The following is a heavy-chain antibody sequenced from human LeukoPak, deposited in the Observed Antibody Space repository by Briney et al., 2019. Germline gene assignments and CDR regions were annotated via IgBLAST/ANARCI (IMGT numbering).Heavy chain of an antibody. CDR3: VRNLAVAGTCFDS. CDR2: IKQDGSDR. Sequence: QSGGSLRLSCAASGFTFRNYWMSWVRQAPGTGLEWVANIKQDGSDRNYVTSVRGRFTISRDNAERSLFLQMNSLRAEDTAVYYCVRNLAVAGTCFDSWGQGTLVTVSS. V-gene: IGHV3-7*03. CDR1: GFTFRNYW. D-gene: IGHD6-19*01. J-gene: IGHJ4*02.